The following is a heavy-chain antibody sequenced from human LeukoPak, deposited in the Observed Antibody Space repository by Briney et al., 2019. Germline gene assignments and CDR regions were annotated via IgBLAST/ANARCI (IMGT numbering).Heavy chain of an antibody. CDR2: IIPIFGTA. CDR1: GGTFSSYA. D-gene: IGHD3-10*01. Sequence: SVKVSCKASGGTFSSYAISWVRQAPGQGLEWMGRIIPIFGTANYAQKFQGRVTITTDESTSTAYMELSSLRSENTAVYYCARDGWIRYYGSGSYSGYYFDYWGQGTLVTVSS. CDR3: ARDGWIRYYGSGSYSGYYFDY. V-gene: IGHV1-69*05. J-gene: IGHJ4*02.